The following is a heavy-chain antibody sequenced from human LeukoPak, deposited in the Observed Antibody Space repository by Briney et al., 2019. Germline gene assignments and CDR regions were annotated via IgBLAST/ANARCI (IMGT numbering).Heavy chain of an antibody. D-gene: IGHD5-12*01. CDR2: INPNSGGT. Sequence: ASVTVSCKASGYTFTGYYMHWVRQAPGQGLEWMGWINPNSGGTNYAQKFQGRVTMTRDTSISTAYMELSRLRSDDTAVYYCARDLVDIVATTYIAFDYWGQGTLVTVSS. J-gene: IGHJ4*02. CDR3: ARDLVDIVATTYIAFDY. CDR1: GYTFTGYY. V-gene: IGHV1-2*02.